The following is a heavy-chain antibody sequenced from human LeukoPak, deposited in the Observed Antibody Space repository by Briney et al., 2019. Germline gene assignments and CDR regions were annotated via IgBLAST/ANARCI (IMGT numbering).Heavy chain of an antibody. J-gene: IGHJ4*02. V-gene: IGHV4-39*07. CDR2: IYYSGST. CDR3: ARWGGNHLSDLDY. Sequence: SETLSLTCTVSGGSISSGTYYWSWIRQPPGKGLEWIGSIYYSGSTYYNPSLKSRVTISVDTSKNQFSLKLSSVTAADTAVYYCARWGGNHLSDLDYWGQGTLVTVSS. D-gene: IGHD1-14*01. CDR1: GGSISSGTYY.